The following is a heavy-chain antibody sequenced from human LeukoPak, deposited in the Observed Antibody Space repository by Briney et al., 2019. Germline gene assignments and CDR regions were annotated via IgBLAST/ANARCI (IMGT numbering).Heavy chain of an antibody. D-gene: IGHD5-18*01. CDR1: GFTFSSYS. Sequence: GRSLRLSCAASGFTFSSYSMNWVRQAPGKGLEWVSSISSSSSYIYYADSVKGRFTISRDNAKNSLYLQMNSLRAEDTAVYYCARDTAMALDYWGQGTLVTVSS. CDR2: ISSSSSYI. V-gene: IGHV3-21*01. CDR3: ARDTAMALDY. J-gene: IGHJ4*02.